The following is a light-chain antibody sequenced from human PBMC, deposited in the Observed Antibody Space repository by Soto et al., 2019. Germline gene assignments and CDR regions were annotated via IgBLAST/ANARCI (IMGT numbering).Light chain of an antibody. CDR2: DAS. CDR1: QDIRKY. J-gene: IGKJ5*01. V-gene: IGKV1-33*01. CDR3: QQYENLPIT. Sequence: DIQLTQSPSSLSASVGDRVTITCQASQDIRKYLNWYHQKPGEAPKPLIYDASTLDTGVTSRFRGSGSGTDFTFTISGLQPGDVGTYYCQQYENLPITFGQGTRLEI.